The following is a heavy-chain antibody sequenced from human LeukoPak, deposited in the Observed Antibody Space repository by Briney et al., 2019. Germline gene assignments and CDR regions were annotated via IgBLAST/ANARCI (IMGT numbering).Heavy chain of an antibody. CDR1: GFTFSSYS. Sequence: GGSLRLSCAASGFTFSSYSMNWVRQAPGKGLEWVSYISSSGSTIYYADSVKGRFTISRDNAKNSLYLQMNSLRAEDTAVYYCARPDDYGDYFDYWGQGTLVTVSS. CDR2: ISSSGSTI. J-gene: IGHJ4*02. D-gene: IGHD4-17*01. V-gene: IGHV3-48*04. CDR3: ARPDDYGDYFDY.